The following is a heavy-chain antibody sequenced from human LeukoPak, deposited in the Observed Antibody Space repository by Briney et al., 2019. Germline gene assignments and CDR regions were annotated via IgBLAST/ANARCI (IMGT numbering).Heavy chain of an antibody. CDR3: ARDWGIAVERTEGLDY. CDR1: GFTFSDYY. D-gene: IGHD6-19*01. V-gene: IGHV3-11*05. CDR2: ISSSSSYT. Sequence: GGSLRLSCAASGFTFSDYYMSWIRQAPGKGLEWVSYISSSSSYTNYADSVKGRFTISRDNAKNSLYLQMNSLRAEDTAVYYRARDWGIAVERTEGLDYWGQGTLVTVSS. J-gene: IGHJ4*02.